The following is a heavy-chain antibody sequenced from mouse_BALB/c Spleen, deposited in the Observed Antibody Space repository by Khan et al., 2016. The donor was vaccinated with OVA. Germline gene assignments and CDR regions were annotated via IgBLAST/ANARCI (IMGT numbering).Heavy chain of an antibody. D-gene: IGHD2-14*01. J-gene: IGHJ2*01. CDR2: IYPYNDDT. CDR3: AKNYRYDVYFDY. CDR1: GYTFTSYV. V-gene: IGHV1S136*01. Sequence: EVQLQESGPELVKPGASVKMSCKASGYTFTSYVMHWLRQKPGQGLEWIGYIYPYNDDTKYNEQFKGQATLTSDKSSSPAYMELSSLTSEGTAVYYGAKNYRYDVYFDYWGQGTTLTVSS.